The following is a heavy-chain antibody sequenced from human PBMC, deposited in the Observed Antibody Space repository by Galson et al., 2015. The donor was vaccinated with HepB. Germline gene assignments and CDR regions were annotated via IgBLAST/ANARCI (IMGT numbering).Heavy chain of an antibody. CDR2: IYYSGST. J-gene: IGHJ4*02. CDR1: GGSISSGGYY. Sequence: TLSLTCTVSGGSISSGGYYWSWIRQHPGKGLEWIGYIYYSGSTYYNPSLKSRVTISVDTSKNQFSLKLSSVTAADTAVYYCARAVKEEERYFDWLLQTSYYFDYWGQGTLVTASS. V-gene: IGHV4-31*03. CDR3: ARAVKEEERYFDWLLQTSYYFDY. D-gene: IGHD3-9*01.